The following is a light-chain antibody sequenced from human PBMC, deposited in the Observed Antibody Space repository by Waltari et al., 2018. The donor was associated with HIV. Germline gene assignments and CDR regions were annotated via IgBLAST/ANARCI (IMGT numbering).Light chain of an antibody. CDR3: SAYARSAAHVI. CDR2: DVS. CDR1: SRDVGGYRY. J-gene: IGLJ2*01. Sequence: QSALTQPASVSGSPGQSITISCSGTSRDVGGYRYVSWYQQHPGKAPKPVIFDVSNRPSGFSNRFSAARSGNTASLTISGLQTEDEGDYFCSAYARSAAHVIFGGGTKLTVL. V-gene: IGLV2-14*03.